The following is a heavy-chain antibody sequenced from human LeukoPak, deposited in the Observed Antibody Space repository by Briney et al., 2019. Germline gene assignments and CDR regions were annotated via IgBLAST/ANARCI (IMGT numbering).Heavy chain of an antibody. D-gene: IGHD3-3*01. CDR3: ARDRDSLNYDFWSGYLFDY. Sequence: PGGSLRLSCAASGFTFSSYSMNWVRQAPGKGLEWVSSISSSSSYIYYADSVKGRFTISRDNAKNSLYLQMNSLRAEDTAVYYCARDRDSLNYDFWSGYLFDYWGQGTLVTVSS. CDR1: GFTFSSYS. V-gene: IGHV3-21*01. CDR2: ISSSSSYI. J-gene: IGHJ4*02.